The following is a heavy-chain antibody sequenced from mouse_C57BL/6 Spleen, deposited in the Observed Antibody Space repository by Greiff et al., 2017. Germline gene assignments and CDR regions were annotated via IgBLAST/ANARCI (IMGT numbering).Heavy chain of an antibody. V-gene: IGHV5-6*02. CDR3: ATVVATRYFDV. Sequence: DVKLVESGGDLVKPGGSLKLSCAASGFTFSSYGMSWVRQTPDKRLEWVATISSGGSYTYYPDSVKGRFTISRDNAKNTLYLQMSSLKSEDTAMYYCATVVATRYFDVWGTGTTVTVSS. J-gene: IGHJ1*03. CDR2: ISSGGSYT. D-gene: IGHD1-1*01. CDR1: GFTFSSYG.